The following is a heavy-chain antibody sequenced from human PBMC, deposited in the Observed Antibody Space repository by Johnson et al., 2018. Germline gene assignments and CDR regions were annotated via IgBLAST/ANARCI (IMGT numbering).Heavy chain of an antibody. J-gene: IGHJ3*02. V-gene: IGHV3-23*04. CDR3: SRAFFYGSGLSGSRGAFDI. CDR1: GFTFSSYA. CDR2: IRGSGGST. Sequence: VQRVGSGGGVVQAGRSLRLSWAASGFTFSSYAMSWGRQAPGKGLEWVSAIRGSGGSTYYADSVKGRFTISRDNAKNSLYLQMNSLRAEDKAVYYCSRAFFYGSGLSGSRGAFDIWVQGTMVTVSS. D-gene: IGHD3-10*01.